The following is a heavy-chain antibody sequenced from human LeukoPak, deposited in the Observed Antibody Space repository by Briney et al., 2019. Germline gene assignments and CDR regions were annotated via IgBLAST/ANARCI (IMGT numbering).Heavy chain of an antibody. D-gene: IGHD5-12*01. Sequence: ASVKVSCKASGYTFTGYYMHWVRQAPGQGLEWMGWINPNSGDTNYAQKFQGRVTMTRDTSISTAYMELSRLRSDDTAVYYCARVRRDGYNSAFDIWGQGTMVTVSS. CDR3: ARVRRDGYNSAFDI. CDR1: GYTFTGYY. J-gene: IGHJ3*02. V-gene: IGHV1-2*02. CDR2: INPNSGDT.